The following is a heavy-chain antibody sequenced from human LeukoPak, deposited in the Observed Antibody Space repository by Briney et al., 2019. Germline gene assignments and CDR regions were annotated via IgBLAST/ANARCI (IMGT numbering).Heavy chain of an antibody. CDR2: IYHSGST. Sequence: PSETLSLTCTVSGYSISSGYYWGWIRQPPGKGLEWIGSIYHSGSTYYNPSLKSRVTISVDTSKNQFSLKLSSVTAADTAVYYCAKTQEPPGAFDIWGQGTMVTVSS. V-gene: IGHV4-38-2*02. J-gene: IGHJ3*02. D-gene: IGHD1-26*01. CDR3: AKTQEPPGAFDI. CDR1: GYSISSGYY.